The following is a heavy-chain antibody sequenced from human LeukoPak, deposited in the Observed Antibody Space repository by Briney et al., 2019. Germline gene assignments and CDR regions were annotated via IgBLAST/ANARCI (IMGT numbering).Heavy chain of an antibody. Sequence: LSETLSLTCTVSGGSISSYYWSWIRQPPGKGLEWIGYIYYSGNTNYNPSLKSRVTISIDTSKNQFSLKLSSVTAADTAVYYCARVGDGLFDYWGQGTLVTVSS. J-gene: IGHJ4*02. D-gene: IGHD1-26*01. CDR1: GGSISSYY. CDR2: IYYSGNT. CDR3: ARVGDGLFDY. V-gene: IGHV4-59*08.